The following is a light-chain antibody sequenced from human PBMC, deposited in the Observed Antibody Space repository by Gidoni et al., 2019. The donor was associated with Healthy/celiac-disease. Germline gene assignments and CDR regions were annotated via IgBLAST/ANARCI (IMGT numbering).Light chain of an antibody. CDR2: QDS. V-gene: IGLV3-1*01. CDR1: KLGDKY. J-gene: IGLJ1*01. CDR3: QAWDSSTAGVYV. Sequence: SYALTQPPSVSVSPGQTASITCSGDKLGDKYACWYQQKPGQSPVLVIYQDSKRPSGIPERFSGSNSGNTATLTISGTQAMDEADYYCQAWDSSTAGVYVFGTGTKVTVL.